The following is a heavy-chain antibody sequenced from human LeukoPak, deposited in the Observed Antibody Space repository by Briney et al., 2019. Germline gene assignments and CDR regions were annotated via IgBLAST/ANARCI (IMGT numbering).Heavy chain of an antibody. CDR1: GFTFSSYG. CDR2: IRYDGSNK. V-gene: IGHV3-30*02. J-gene: IGHJ4*02. CDR3: SLRHFDY. D-gene: IGHD4-17*01. Sequence: TGGSLRLSCAASGFTFSSYGMHWVRQVPGKGLEWVAFIRYDGSNKYYADSVKGRFTISRDNSKNTLYLQMNSLRAEDTAVYYCSLRHFDYWGQGTLVTVSS.